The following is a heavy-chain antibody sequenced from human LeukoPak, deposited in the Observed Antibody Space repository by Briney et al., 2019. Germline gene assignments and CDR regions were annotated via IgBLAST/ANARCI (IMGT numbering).Heavy chain of an antibody. Sequence: GRSLRLSCAASGFIFSNYAMNWVRQAPGKGLEWVAVISSDGTIKYYADSVRGRFIISRDNSRNTLYLQMNSLRAEDTAVYYCVRVNTYYYDSSPSWGQGTLVTVSS. CDR3: VRVNTYYYDSSPS. J-gene: IGHJ4*02. CDR2: ISSDGTIK. V-gene: IGHV3-30*04. D-gene: IGHD3-22*01. CDR1: GFIFSNYA.